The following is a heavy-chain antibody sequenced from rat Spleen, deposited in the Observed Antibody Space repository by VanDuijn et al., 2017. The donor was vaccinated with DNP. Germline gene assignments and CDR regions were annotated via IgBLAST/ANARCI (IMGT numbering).Heavy chain of an antibody. J-gene: IGHJ2*01. D-gene: IGHD1-8*01. CDR1: GFSLTTYR. CDR3: ARSLGTVAPTGAMDA. V-gene: IGHV2-34*01. Sequence: QVQLKESGPGRVQPSETLSLPCTVSGFSLTTYRVSRVRQPAGQGPERLGRVWFDGDTAYNSAHKSVLSISRDTSKNQVFLKMNSMQTEDTAMYFCARSLGTVAPTGAMDAWGQGVMVTVSS. CDR2: VWFDGDT.